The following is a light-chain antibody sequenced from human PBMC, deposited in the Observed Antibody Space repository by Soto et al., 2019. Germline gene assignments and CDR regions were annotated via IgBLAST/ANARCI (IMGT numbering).Light chain of an antibody. CDR2: GAS. V-gene: IGKV3-20*01. CDR3: QQYGSSPRT. J-gene: IGKJ1*01. Sequence: ELVLTQSPGSLCLSPGERATLSCKTSQSSGSNFVAWYQQRPGQSPRLLISGASIRAAGIPDRFSGSGSGTDFTLTIRRLEPDDFAVYYCQQYGSSPRTFGQGTTVDIK. CDR1: QSSGSNF.